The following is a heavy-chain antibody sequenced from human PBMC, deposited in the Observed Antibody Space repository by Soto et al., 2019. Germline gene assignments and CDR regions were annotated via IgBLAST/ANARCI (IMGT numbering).Heavy chain of an antibody. J-gene: IGHJ4*02. CDR3: ARVRIVGAPIAY. Sequence: XSVKVSCTASGCPFTSYGIIWVRRAPGEGLEWMGWISAYNGNTNYAQKLQGRVTMTTDTSTSTAYMALRRMRSDDTAVYYCARVRIVGAPIAYWGQGALVTGSS. CDR2: ISAYNGNT. CDR1: GCPFTSYG. V-gene: IGHV1-18*01. D-gene: IGHD1-26*01.